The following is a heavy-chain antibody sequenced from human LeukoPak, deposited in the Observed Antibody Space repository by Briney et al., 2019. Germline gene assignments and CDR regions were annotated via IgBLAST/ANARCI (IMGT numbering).Heavy chain of an antibody. CDR3: AREGLGELTLDY. CDR1: GYTFTIYS. CDR2: ISPHNGNT. V-gene: IGHV1-18*01. Sequence: RASVKVSCKASGYTFTIYSLSWVRQAPGQGLEWMGWISPHNGNTKYAQRLQDRVTMTTDTSTNTAYMELRSLRSDDTAVYYCAREGLGELTLDYWGQGALVTVSS. J-gene: IGHJ4*02. D-gene: IGHD3-16*01.